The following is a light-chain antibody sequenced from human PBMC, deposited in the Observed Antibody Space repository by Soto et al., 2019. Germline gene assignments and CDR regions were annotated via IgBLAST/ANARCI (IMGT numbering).Light chain of an antibody. CDR2: EVT. J-gene: IGLJ2*01. CDR1: TRPVGGYDF. CDR3: TSYAGSNNLL. Sequence: QSALTQPPSASGSPGHPVPSSSPGPTRPVGGYDFASWSQQHPGKAPKLIIYEVTRRRSGVPDRFSGSKSGNTASLTVSGLRAEDEGDYYCTSYAGSNNLLLGGGTKLTVL. V-gene: IGLV2-8*01.